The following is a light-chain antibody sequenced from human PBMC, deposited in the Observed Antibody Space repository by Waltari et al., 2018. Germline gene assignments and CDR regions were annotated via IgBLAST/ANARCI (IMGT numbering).Light chain of an antibody. CDR1: SSDVGRYNR. V-gene: IGLV2-18*02. Sequence: QSALTQPPSVSVSPGQSVTISCPDTSSDVGRYNRVSWYTQPPGTSPKLRIYELTNPPSGDPHRCSGSKSGNTASLTISGLQAEDEADYYCSSYTSRSTVVFGGGTKLTVL. J-gene: IGLJ3*02. CDR3: SSYTSRSTVV. CDR2: ELT.